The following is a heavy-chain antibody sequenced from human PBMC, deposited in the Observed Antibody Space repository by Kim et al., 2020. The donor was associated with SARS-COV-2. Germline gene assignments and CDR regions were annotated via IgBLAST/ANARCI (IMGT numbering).Heavy chain of an antibody. J-gene: IGHJ4*02. V-gene: IGHV6-1*01. CDR2: TYYRSKWYY. Sequence: SQTLSLTCAISGDSVSSNSADWHWIRQSPSRGLEWLGRTYYRSKWYYNYAVSVQSRIAINPDTSKNHFSLQLNSVIPEDTAVYYCARGAYNSTWNWGQGTLVTVSS. D-gene: IGHD6-13*01. CDR1: GDSVSSNSAD. CDR3: ARGAYNSTWN.